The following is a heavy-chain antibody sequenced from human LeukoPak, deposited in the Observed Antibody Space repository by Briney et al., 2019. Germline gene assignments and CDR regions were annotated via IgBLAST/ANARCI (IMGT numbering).Heavy chain of an antibody. CDR2: IHPSSGGT. CDR3: ARDPPNYYGSGSSQP. CDR1: GYTFTDYY. Sequence: ASVKVSCKASGYTFTDYYMHWLRQAPGQGLEWMGWIHPSSGGTTYAQKFQGRVTITRDTSISTTYMELSRLRSDDTALYYCARDPPNYYGSGSSQPWGQGTLVTVSS. V-gene: IGHV1-2*02. D-gene: IGHD3-10*01. J-gene: IGHJ5*02.